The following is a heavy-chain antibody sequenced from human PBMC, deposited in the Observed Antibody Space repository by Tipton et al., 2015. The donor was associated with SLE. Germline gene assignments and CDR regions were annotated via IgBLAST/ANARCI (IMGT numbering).Heavy chain of an antibody. CDR2: IYYSGST. Sequence: LRLSCTVSGGSISSSSYYWSWIRQPPGKGLEWIGYIYYSGSTNYNPSLKSRVTISVDTSKNQFSLKLSSVTAADTAVYYCARGHNVLLWFGELLDHQGHYGMDVWGQGTTVTVSS. CDR1: GGSISSSSYY. V-gene: IGHV4-61*01. CDR3: ARGHNVLLWFGELLDHQGHYGMDV. J-gene: IGHJ6*02. D-gene: IGHD3-10*01.